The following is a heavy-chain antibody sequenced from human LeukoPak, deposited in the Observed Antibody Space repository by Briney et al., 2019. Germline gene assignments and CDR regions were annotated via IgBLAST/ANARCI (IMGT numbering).Heavy chain of an antibody. CDR1: GGSISSYY. CDR3: ARRQLTYYYDSSGYYNRRSYSPTNAFDI. D-gene: IGHD3-22*01. CDR2: VYYTGST. V-gene: IGHV4-59*12. J-gene: IGHJ3*02. Sequence: SETLSLTCTVSGGSISSYYWSWVRQPPGKGLEWIGFVYYTGSTNYSPSLKSRVTISVDTSKNQFSLKLSSVTAADTAVYYCARRQLTYYYDSSGYYNRRSYSPTNAFDIWGQGTMVTVSS.